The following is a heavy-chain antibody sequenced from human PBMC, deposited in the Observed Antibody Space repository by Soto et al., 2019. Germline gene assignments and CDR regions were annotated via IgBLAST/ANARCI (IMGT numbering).Heavy chain of an antibody. J-gene: IGHJ4*02. Sequence: QVRLQQWGAGLLKPSETLSLTCAVYGGSFSGYYWSWIRQPPGKGLEWIGEINHSGSTNYNPSLKSRVTISVDTSKNQFSLKLSSVTAADTAVYYRARFVVVPAATGFNLSRVREYYFDYWGQGTLVTVSS. D-gene: IGHD2-2*01. V-gene: IGHV4-34*01. CDR2: INHSGST. CDR1: GGSFSGYY. CDR3: ARFVVVPAATGFNLSRVREYYFDY.